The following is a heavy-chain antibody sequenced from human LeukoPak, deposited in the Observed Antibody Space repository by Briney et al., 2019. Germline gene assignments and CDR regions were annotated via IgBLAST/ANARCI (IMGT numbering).Heavy chain of an antibody. CDR3: AREMYDGSGPMRY. D-gene: IGHD3-22*01. Sequence: SVKVSCKASGGTFSSYAISWVRQAPGQGLEWMGRIIPILGIANYAQKFQGRVTITADKSTSTAYMELSSLRSEDTAVYYCAREMYDGSGPMRYWGQGTLVTVSS. CDR1: GGTFSSYA. J-gene: IGHJ4*02. CDR2: IIPILGIA. V-gene: IGHV1-69*04.